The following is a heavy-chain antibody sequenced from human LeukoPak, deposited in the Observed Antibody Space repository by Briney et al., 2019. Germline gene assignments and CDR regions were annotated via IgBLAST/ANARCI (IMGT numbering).Heavy chain of an antibody. D-gene: IGHD2-2*01. CDR2: IYYSGST. Sequence: SETLSLTCTVSGGSISSGGYYWSWIRQHPGKGLEWIGYIYYSGSTYYNPSLKSRVTISIDTSKNQFSLKLSSVTATDTAVYYCARPLYCTGTNCLDYWGQGTLVTVSS. J-gene: IGHJ4*02. CDR1: GGSISSGGYY. CDR3: ARPLYCTGTNCLDY. V-gene: IGHV4-31*03.